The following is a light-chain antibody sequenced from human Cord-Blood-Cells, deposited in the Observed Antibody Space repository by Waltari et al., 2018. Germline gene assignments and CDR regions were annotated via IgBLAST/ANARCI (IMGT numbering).Light chain of an antibody. CDR2: DDN. J-gene: IGLJ3*02. Sequence: NFMLTQPHSVSESPGKTVTISCTRSSGSISRHYVQWYQQRPGSAPTTVIYDDNQRPSGVPDRFSGSIDSSSNSASLTISGLKTEDEADYYCQSYDSSNWVFGGGTKLTVL. CDR3: QSYDSSNWV. V-gene: IGLV6-57*03. CDR1: SGSISRHY.